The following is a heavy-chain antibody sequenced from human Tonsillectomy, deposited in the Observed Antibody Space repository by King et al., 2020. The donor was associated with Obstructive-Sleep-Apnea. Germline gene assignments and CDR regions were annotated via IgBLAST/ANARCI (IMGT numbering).Heavy chain of an antibody. CDR1: GFTFSSYA. J-gene: IGHJ4*02. D-gene: IGHD3-10*01. CDR3: ARVAVGKRAPPGIAPKNYFDY. V-gene: IGHV3-30*04. Sequence: VQLVESGGGVVQPGRSLRLSCAASGFTFSSYAMHWVRQAPGKGLEWVAVISYDGRNKYYADSVKGRFTISRDNSKNTLYLQMNSLRAEDTAVYYCARVAVGKRAPPGIAPKNYFDYWGQGTLVTVSS. CDR2: ISYDGRNK.